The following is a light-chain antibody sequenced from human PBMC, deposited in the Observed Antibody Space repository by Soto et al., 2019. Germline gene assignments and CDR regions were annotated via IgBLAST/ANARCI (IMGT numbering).Light chain of an antibody. CDR1: SSDVGAYNH. Sequence: QSALTQRPSASGSPGQSVTISCTGTSSDVGAYNHVSWYQQHPGKVPKLIIYEVNRRPSGVPDRFSGSKSGNTASLTVSGLQAEDEADYYCASYAARANWVFGAGTKLTVL. V-gene: IGLV2-8*01. CDR3: ASYAARANWV. J-gene: IGLJ3*02. CDR2: EVN.